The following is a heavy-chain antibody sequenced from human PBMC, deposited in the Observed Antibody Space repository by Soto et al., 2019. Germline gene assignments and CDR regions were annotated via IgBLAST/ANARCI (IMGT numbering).Heavy chain of an antibody. J-gene: IGHJ6*03. Sequence: DVQLVESGGGLVQPGGSLRLACGASGLTLSDYSLVWVRQAQGKGLEWVSHIVSGGSKDYTDSVRGRFTISRDDAKNSLYLQMSNLRVEDTAVYYCATARMRFMEWQSTGYQHYYYMDVWGKGTTVTVSS. V-gene: IGHV3-48*01. D-gene: IGHD3-3*01. CDR1: GLTLSDYS. CDR3: ATARMRFMEWQSTGYQHYYYMDV. CDR2: IVSGGSK.